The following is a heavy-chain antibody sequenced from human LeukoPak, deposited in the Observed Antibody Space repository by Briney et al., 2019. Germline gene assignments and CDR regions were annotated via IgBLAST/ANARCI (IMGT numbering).Heavy chain of an antibody. CDR1: GGSISSYY. J-gene: IGHJ6*03. CDR2: IYTSGST. CDR3: ARVSYIAAAGTPGYYYMDV. D-gene: IGHD6-13*01. Sequence: PSETLSLTCTVSGGSISSYYWSWIRQPAGKGLEWIGRIYTSGSTNYNPSLKSRVTMSVDTSKNQFSLKLSSVTAADTPVYYCARVSYIAAAGTPGYYYMDVWGKGTTVTVSS. V-gene: IGHV4-4*07.